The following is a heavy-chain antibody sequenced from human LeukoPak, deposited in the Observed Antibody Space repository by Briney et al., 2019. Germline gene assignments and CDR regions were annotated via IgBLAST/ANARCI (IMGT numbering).Heavy chain of an antibody. CDR2: ISGSSSYI. CDR1: GFTFSSYE. J-gene: IGHJ6*03. CDR3: ARGGLYCSSTRRYYYYYYYIAV. Sequence: GGSLRLSCAASGFTFSSYEMHWVRQAPGKGLEWVSSISGSSSYIYYADSVKGRFTISRDNAKNSLYLQMNSLRAEDTAVYYCARGGLYCSSTRRYYYYYYYIAVWGKGPTVTISS. V-gene: IGHV3-21*01. D-gene: IGHD2-2*01.